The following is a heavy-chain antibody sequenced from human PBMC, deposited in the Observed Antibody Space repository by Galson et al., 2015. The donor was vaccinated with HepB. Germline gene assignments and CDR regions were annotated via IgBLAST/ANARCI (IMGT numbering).Heavy chain of an antibody. CDR3: ARGGIDFDWIRAYYYGMDV. J-gene: IGHJ6*02. V-gene: IGHV3-21*01. D-gene: IGHD3-9*01. CDR1: GFSVRSSYS. CDR2: ISSSSSYI. Sequence: SLRLSCAASGFSVRSSYSMNWVRQAPGKGLEWVSSISSSSSYIYYADSVKGRFTISRGNAKNSLYLQMNSLRAEDTAVYYCARGGIDFDWIRAYYYGMDVWGQGTTVTVSS.